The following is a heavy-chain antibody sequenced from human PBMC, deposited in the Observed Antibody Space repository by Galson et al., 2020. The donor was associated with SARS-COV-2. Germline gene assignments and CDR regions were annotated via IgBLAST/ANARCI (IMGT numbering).Heavy chain of an antibody. V-gene: IGHV3-15*07. CDR3: SSATDDFWGGYSYGMDV. Sequence: GGSLRLSCAASGFSFSNAWMNWVRQAPGKGLEWVGRIKSKTDGGTTDYAAPVKGRFTISRDDSTTTLFLQMNSLKTEDTAVYYCSSATDDFWGGYSYGMDVWGQGTTVTVSS. CDR2: IKSKTDGGTT. CDR1: GFSFSNAW. J-gene: IGHJ6*02. D-gene: IGHD3-3*01.